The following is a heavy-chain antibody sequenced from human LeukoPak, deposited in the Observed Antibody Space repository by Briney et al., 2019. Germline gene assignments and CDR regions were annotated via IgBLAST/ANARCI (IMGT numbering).Heavy chain of an antibody. D-gene: IGHD4/OR15-4a*01. Sequence: PGGSLRLSCAASGFTFSSYGVHWVRQAPGKGREWGSGISASGGSTYPADPVKGRFTISRANAKNTLYLHMSSLRADDTPIHYCAKKSRAVLGPSNFDYWGQGTLVAVSS. V-gene: IGHV3-23*01. J-gene: IGHJ4*02. CDR3: AKKSRAVLGPSNFDY. CDR2: ISASGGST. CDR1: GFTFSSYG.